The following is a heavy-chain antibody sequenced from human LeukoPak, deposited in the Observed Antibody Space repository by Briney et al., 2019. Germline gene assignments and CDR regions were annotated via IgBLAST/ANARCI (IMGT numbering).Heavy chain of an antibody. D-gene: IGHD1-26*01. J-gene: IGHJ4*02. CDR1: GFTFTTYW. CDR2: IKYDGSEQ. CDR3: KSGGAAPGSFDY. V-gene: IGHV3-7*01. Sequence: GGSLRLSSAASGFTFTTYWMSWMRQAPGKGLQWVANIKYDGSEQYYVDSVKGRFTISRDNAKNSLFLQMNSLGVEDTAVYYCKSGGAAPGSFDYWGQGALVTVSS.